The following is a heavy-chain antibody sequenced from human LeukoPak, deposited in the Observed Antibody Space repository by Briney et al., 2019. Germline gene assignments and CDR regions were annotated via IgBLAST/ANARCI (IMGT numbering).Heavy chain of an antibody. CDR2: IYSSGST. CDR3: ARDTGSGYTDAFDI. J-gene: IGHJ3*02. V-gene: IGHV4-4*07. CDR1: GGSISSYY. Sequence: SETLSLTCTVSGGSISSYYWSWIRQPAGKGLEWIGRIYSSGSTNYNPSLKSRVTMSVETSKNQFSLKLSSVTAADTAVYYCARDTGSGYTDAFDIWGQGTMVTVSS. D-gene: IGHD3-22*01.